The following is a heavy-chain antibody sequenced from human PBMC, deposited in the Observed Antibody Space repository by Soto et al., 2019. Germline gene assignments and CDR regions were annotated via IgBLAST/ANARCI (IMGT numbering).Heavy chain of an antibody. Sequence: SETLSLTCTVPGGSISSSSYYWGWIRQPPGKGLEWIGSIYYSGSTYYNPSLKSRVTISVDTSKNQFSLKLSSVTAADTAVYYCARHDKPPLLRHFDWHRGWFDPWGQGTLVTVSS. CDR3: ARHDKPPLLRHFDWHRGWFDP. J-gene: IGHJ5*02. D-gene: IGHD3-9*01. CDR1: GGSISSSSYY. CDR2: IYYSGST. V-gene: IGHV4-39*01.